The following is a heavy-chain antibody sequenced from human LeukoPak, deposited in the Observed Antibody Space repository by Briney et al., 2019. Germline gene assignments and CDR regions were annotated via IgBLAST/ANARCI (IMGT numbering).Heavy chain of an antibody. J-gene: IGHJ6*02. CDR1: GFTFSSYG. CDR2: ISYDGSNK. CDR3: AKDLTSFYHYGMDV. V-gene: IGHV3-30*18. Sequence: PGGFLRLSCAASGFTFSSYGMHWVRQAPGKGLEWVAVISYDGSNKYYADSVKGRFTISRDNSKNTLYLQMNSLRAEDTAVYYCAKDLTSFYHYGMDVWGQGTTVTVSS.